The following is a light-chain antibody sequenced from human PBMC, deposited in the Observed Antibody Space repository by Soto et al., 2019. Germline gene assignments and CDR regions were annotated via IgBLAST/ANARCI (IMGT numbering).Light chain of an antibody. Sequence: EIVLTQSPATLSVSPGERATLSCRASQSVSSNLAWYQQKPRQPPRRLINGAASRATTSLAKSSSSSAAAKVTPTTISRLAHDFAAVYYHQHNSRSATFGQGTKVDIK. CDR2: GAA. CDR3: HQHNSRSAT. V-gene: IGKV3-15*01. J-gene: IGKJ1*01. CDR1: QSVSSN.